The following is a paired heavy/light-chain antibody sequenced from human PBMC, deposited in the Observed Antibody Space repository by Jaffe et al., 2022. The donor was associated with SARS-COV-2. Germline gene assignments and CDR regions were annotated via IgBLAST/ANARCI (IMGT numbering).Heavy chain of an antibody. CDR3: ARVPDTGDCSGGLCYSEIYYMDV. D-gene: IGHD2-15*01. J-gene: IGHJ6*03. CDR1: GFTLTSYA. V-gene: IGHV7-4-1*02. Sequence: QVQLVQSGSELQKPGASVKVSCKASGFTLTSYALTWVRQAPGQGLEWMGWINTNTGIPTYAQGFTGRFVFSLDTSVSTAYLEISSLKTDDTAVYYCARVPDTGDCSGGLCYSEIYYMDVWGKGTTVTVSS. CDR2: INTNTGIP.
Light chain of an antibody. Sequence: IVVTQSPDSLTVSLGERATISCKSSQPILFSSKNKNYLAWYQQKAGQPPKLLIYWASTRESGVPDRFSGSGSGTDFTLTISSLQAEDVAVYYCQQYYSAPPTFGQGTKVEIK. CDR2: WAS. CDR1: QPILFSSKNKNY. CDR3: QQYYSAPPT. V-gene: IGKV4-1*01. J-gene: IGKJ1*01.